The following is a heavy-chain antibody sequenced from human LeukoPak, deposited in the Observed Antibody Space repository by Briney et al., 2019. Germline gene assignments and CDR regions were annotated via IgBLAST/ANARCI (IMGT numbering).Heavy chain of an antibody. V-gene: IGHV5-51*01. D-gene: IGHD2-15*01. CDR2: IYPGDSKT. CDR1: GFTFSSYW. J-gene: IGHJ4*02. Sequence: GESLKISCKASGFTFSSYWIGWVRQMPGKGLEWMGIIYPGDSKTRYSPSFQGQVTISADKSISTAYLQWSSLKASDTTMYYCARRLVVVAAPGAYYFDYWGQGTLVTVSS. CDR3: ARRLVVVAAPGAYYFDY.